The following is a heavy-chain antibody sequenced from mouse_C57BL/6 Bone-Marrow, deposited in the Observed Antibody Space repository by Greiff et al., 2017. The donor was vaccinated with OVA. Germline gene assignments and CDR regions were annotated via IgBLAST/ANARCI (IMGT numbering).Heavy chain of an antibody. J-gene: IGHJ3*01. V-gene: IGHV5-17*01. Sequence: EVKLEESGGGLVKPGGSLKLSCAASGFTFSDYGMHWVRQAPEKGLEWVAYISSGSSTIYYADTVKGRFTISRDNAKNTLFLQMTSLRSEDTAMYYCARTGSWFAYWGQGTLVTVSA. CDR2: ISSGSSTI. CDR1: GFTFSDYG. CDR3: ARTGSWFAY. D-gene: IGHD2-2*01.